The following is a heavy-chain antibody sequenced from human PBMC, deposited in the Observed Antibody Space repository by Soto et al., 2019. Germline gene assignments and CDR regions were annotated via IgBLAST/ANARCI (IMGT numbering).Heavy chain of an antibody. CDR3: ARGRTAVALYYYYYMDV. V-gene: IGHV4-34*01. CDR2: INHSGST. J-gene: IGHJ6*03. D-gene: IGHD6-19*01. CDR1: GGSFSGYY. Sequence: QVQLQQWGAGLLKPSETLSLTFAVYGGSFSGYYWSWIRQPPGKGLEWIGEINHSGSTNYNPSLKSRVTISVDTSKNQFSLKLSSVTAADTAVYYCARGRTAVALYYYYYMDVWGKGTTVTVSS.